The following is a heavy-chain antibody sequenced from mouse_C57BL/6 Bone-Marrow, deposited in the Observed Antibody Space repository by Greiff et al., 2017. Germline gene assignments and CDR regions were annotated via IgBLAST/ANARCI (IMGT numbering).Heavy chain of an antibody. Sequence: EVQRVESGVGLVQPKGSLKLSCAASGFTFNTYAMHWVRQAPGKGLEWVARIRSKSSNYATYYADSVKDRFTISRDDSQSMLYLQMNNLKTEDTAMYYCVRRGAYGWYFDVWGTGTTVTVSS. V-gene: IGHV10-3*01. D-gene: IGHD6-5*01. CDR3: VRRGAYGWYFDV. CDR2: IRSKSSNYAT. J-gene: IGHJ1*03. CDR1: GFTFNTYA.